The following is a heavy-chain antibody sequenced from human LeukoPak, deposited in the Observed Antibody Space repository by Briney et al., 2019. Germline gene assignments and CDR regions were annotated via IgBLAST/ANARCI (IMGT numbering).Heavy chain of an antibody. Sequence: ASEKVSCKASGYTFTSYGISWVRPAPGQGLEWMGWISAYNGNTNYAQKLQGRVTMTTDTSTSTAYMELRSLRSDDTAVYYCARDRGAVAGRSFDYWGQGTLVTVPS. CDR2: ISAYNGNT. D-gene: IGHD6-19*01. V-gene: IGHV1-18*01. CDR1: GYTFTSYG. CDR3: ARDRGAVAGRSFDY. J-gene: IGHJ4*02.